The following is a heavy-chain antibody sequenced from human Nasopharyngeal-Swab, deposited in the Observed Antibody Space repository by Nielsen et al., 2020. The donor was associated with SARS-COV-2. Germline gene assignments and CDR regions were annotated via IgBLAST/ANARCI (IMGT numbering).Heavy chain of an antibody. CDR1: GYIYTSYW. J-gene: IGHJ6*03. Sequence: VESLNTSCKGSGYIYTSYWIGWVPQMPGKGLELIGISYPGYSDTRYSPPFQGQVTISADKSISTAYLQWSSLKAADTAMYYCARHVRFSGSNYMDVWGKVTTVTVSS. V-gene: IGHV5-51*01. D-gene: IGHD3-10*01. CDR3: ARHVRFSGSNYMDV. CDR2: SYPGYSDT.